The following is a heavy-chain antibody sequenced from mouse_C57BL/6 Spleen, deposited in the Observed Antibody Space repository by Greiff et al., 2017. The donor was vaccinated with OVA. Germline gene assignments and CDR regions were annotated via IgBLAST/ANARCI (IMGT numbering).Heavy chain of an antibody. D-gene: IGHD2-12*01. CDR2: INPNNGGT. Sequence: EVQLQQSGPELVKPGASVKISCKASGYTFTDYYMNWVKQSHGKSLEWIGDINPNNGGTSYNQKFKGKATLTVDKSSSTAYMELRSLTSEDSAVYYCARHPYDVGFDYWGQGTTLTVSS. V-gene: IGHV1-26*01. J-gene: IGHJ2*01. CDR1: GYTFTDYY. CDR3: ARHPYDVGFDY.